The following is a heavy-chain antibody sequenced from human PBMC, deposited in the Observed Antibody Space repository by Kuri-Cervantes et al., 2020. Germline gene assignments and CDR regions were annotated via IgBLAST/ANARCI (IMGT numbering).Heavy chain of an antibody. CDR3: ARASVVPAAISLYYYYYMDV. Sequence: SGPTLVKPTQTLTLTCTFSGFSLSTRGMCVSWVRQPPGKALEWLALIDWDDDKYYSTSLKTRLTISKDTSKNQVVLTMTNMDPVDTATYYCARASVVPAAISLYYYYYMDVWGKGTTVTVSS. D-gene: IGHD2-2*02. CDR2: IDWDDDK. CDR1: GFSLSTRGMC. J-gene: IGHJ6*03. V-gene: IGHV2-70*20.